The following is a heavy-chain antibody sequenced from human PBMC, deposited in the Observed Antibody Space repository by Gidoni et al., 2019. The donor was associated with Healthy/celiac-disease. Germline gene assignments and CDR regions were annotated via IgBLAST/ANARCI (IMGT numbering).Heavy chain of an antibody. CDR3: ARDYGDHPFDY. D-gene: IGHD4-17*01. V-gene: IGHV4-31*03. J-gene: IGHJ4*02. CDR2: IYYSGST. CDR1: GGSISSGGYY. Sequence: QVQLQESGPGLVKPSQTLSLPCTFSGGSISSGGYYWSWIRQHPGKGLEWIGYIYYSGSTYYNPSLKRRVTISVDTSKNQFSLKLSSVTAADTAVYYCARDYGDHPFDYWGQGTLVTVSS.